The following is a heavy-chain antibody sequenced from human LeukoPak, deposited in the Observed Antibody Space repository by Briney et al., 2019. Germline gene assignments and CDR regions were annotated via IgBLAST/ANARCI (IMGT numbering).Heavy chain of an antibody. D-gene: IGHD3-3*01. Sequence: ASVKVSCKASVYTFTSYYMHWVRQAPGQGLEWMGWISIYNGNTDYAQKLRGRVTMTTDTSTSTAYLELRGLRSDDTAVYYCARITYDFWSGYYMPDDPWGQGTLVTVSS. V-gene: IGHV1-18*04. CDR2: ISIYNGNT. CDR1: VYTFTSYY. CDR3: ARITYDFWSGYYMPDDP. J-gene: IGHJ5*02.